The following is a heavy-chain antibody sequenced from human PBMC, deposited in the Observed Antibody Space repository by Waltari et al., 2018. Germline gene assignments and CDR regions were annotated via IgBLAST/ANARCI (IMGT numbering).Heavy chain of an antibody. CDR1: GFTFSSYW. CDR3: ARKQEGVDDY. V-gene: IGHV3-7*01. CDR2: RKQDGSEN. Sequence: EVQLVESGGGLVQPGGSLRLSCAASGFTFSSYWMSWVRQAPGRGLEWVANRKQDGSENYYVDSVKGQFTISRDNSKNSLYLQMNSLRAEDTTVYYCARKQEGVDDYWGQGTLVTVSS. J-gene: IGHJ4*02. D-gene: IGHD3-10*01.